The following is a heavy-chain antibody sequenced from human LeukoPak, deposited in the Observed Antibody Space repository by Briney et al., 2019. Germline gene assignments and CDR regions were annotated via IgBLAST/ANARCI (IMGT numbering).Heavy chain of an antibody. CDR1: GFTFSSYG. J-gene: IGHJ4*02. CDR3: ARDLYYYDSSGSLDY. D-gene: IGHD3-22*01. V-gene: IGHV3-33*01. CDR2: IWYDGSNK. Sequence: GGSLRLSCAASGFTFSSYGMHWVRQAPGKGLEWVAVIWYDGSNKYHADSVKGRFTISRDNSKNTLYLQMNSLRAEDTAVYYCARDLYYYDSSGSLDYWGQGTLVTVSS.